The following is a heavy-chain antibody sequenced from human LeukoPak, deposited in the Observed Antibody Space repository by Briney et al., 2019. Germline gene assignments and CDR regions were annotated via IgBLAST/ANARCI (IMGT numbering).Heavy chain of an antibody. CDR3: AGIRFNTYYFDY. D-gene: IGHD3-3*01. Sequence: GGSLRLSCAASGFTFSDYYMSWTRQAPGKGLEWVSYISSSGSTIYYADSVKGRFTISRDNAKNSLYLQMNSLRAEDTAVYYCAGIRFNTYYFDYWGQGTLVTVSS. J-gene: IGHJ4*02. CDR2: ISSSGSTI. CDR1: GFTFSDYY. V-gene: IGHV3-11*01.